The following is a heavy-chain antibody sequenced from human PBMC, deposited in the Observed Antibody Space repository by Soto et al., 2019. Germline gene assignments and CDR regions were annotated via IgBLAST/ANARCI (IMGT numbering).Heavy chain of an antibody. CDR3: ARDKITGLFDY. Sequence: SETLSLTCTFSGCSIGSGDYYWSWIRQPPGTGLEWIGEINHSGSTNYNPSLKSRVTISVDTSKNQFSLKLTSVTASDTDVYYCARDKITGLFDYWGKGTLVTVSS. J-gene: IGHJ4*02. CDR1: GCSIGSGDYY. CDR2: INHSGST. V-gene: IGHV4-39*07. D-gene: IGHD2-8*02.